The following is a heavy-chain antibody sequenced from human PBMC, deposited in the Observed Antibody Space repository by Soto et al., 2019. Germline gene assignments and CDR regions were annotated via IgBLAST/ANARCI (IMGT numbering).Heavy chain of an antibody. J-gene: IGHJ6*02. CDR3: ARDALLAYCVGDCYSTDHSLSLHYYYGMDV. CDR2: ISAYNGNT. Sequence: ASVKVSCKASGYTFTSYGISWVRQAPGQGLEWMGWISAYNGNTNYAQKLKGRVTMTTDTSTSTAYMELRSLRSDDTAVYYCARDALLAYCVGDCYSTDHSLSLHYYYGMDVWGQGTTVTVSS. V-gene: IGHV1-18*01. D-gene: IGHD2-21*02. CDR1: GYTFTSYG.